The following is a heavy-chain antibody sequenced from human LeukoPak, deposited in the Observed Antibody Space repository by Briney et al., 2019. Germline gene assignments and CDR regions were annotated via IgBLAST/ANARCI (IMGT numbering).Heavy chain of an antibody. CDR3: ARGNTATYYDWFDP. V-gene: IGHV5-51*01. Sequence: GESLKISCKGSGYSFTTYWIGWVRQMPGKGLEWMGLIYPGDSDTRYSPSFQGQVTISVDKSISTAFLQWNNLKASDTAMYYCARGNTATYYDWFDPWGQGTLVTVSS. J-gene: IGHJ5*02. CDR2: IYPGDSDT. D-gene: IGHD1-26*01. CDR1: GYSFTTYW.